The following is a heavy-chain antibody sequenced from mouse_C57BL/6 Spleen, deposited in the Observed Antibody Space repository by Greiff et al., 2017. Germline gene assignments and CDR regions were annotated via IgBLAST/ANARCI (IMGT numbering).Heavy chain of an antibody. CDR1: GFTFSDYG. CDR3: ARPGTTVVEGYAMDY. J-gene: IGHJ4*01. V-gene: IGHV5-17*01. CDR2: ISSGSSTI. D-gene: IGHD1-1*01. Sequence: DVKLVESGGGLVKPGGSLKLSCAASGFTFSDYGMHWVRQAPEKGLEWVAYISSGSSTIYYADTVKGRFTISRDNAKNTLFLQMTSLRSEDTAMYYCARPGTTVVEGYAMDYWGQGTSVTVSS.